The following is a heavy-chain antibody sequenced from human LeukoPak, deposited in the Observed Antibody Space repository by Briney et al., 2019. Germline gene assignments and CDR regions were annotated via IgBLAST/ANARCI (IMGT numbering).Heavy chain of an antibody. CDR2: IYYSGST. CDR1: GGSISSSSYY. CDR3: AREGYYFDY. Sequence: SETLSLTCTVSGGSISSSSYYWGWIRQPPGKGLEWIGSIYYSGSTYYNPSLKSRVTISVDTSKNQFSLKLSSVTAADTAVYYCAREGYYFDYWGQGTLVTVSS. J-gene: IGHJ4*02. D-gene: IGHD2-15*01. V-gene: IGHV4-39*07.